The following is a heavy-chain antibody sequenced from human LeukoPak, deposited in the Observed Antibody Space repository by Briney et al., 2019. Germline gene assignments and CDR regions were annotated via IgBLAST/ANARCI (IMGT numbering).Heavy chain of an antibody. J-gene: IGHJ4*02. D-gene: IGHD2-15*01. CDR3: ARESCRGGSCYSFDY. CDR2: IYYSGST. V-gene: IGHV4-59*01. CDR1: GGSISSYY. Sequence: KPSETLSLTCTVSGGSISSYYWNWIRQPPGKGLKWIGYIYYSGSTNYNPSLKSRVTISVDTSKKQFSLKLSSVTAADTAVYYCARESCRGGSCYSFDYWGQGTLVTVSS.